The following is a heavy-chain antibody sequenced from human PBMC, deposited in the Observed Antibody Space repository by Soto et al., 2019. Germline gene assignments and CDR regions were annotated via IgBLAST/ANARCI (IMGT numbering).Heavy chain of an antibody. V-gene: IGHV4-59*01. D-gene: IGHD2-15*01. CDR1: GDSMSNYY. Sequence: SETLSLTCIVSGDSMSNYYWNWIRLTPGKGLEWIGYLYYTGTTNYNPSLKSRATISADTSKNQFSLKLRSVTAADTAVYYCARDLMEDPVLGWFDPCGQGTLVTVSS. CDR2: LYYTGTT. CDR3: ARDLMEDPVLGWFDP. J-gene: IGHJ5*02.